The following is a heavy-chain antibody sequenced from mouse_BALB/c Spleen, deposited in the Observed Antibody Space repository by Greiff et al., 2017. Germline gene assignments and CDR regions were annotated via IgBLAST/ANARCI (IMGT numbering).Heavy chain of an antibody. J-gene: IGHJ3*01. CDR2: IWAGGST. Sequence: VQLKESGPGLVAPSQSLSITCTVSGFSLTSYGVHWVRQPPGKGLEWLGVIWAGGSTNYNSALMSRLSISKDNSKSQVFLKMNSLQTDDTAMYYCAREGSTMITTWFAYWGQGTLVTVSA. CDR1: GFSLTSYG. CDR3: AREGSTMITTWFAY. D-gene: IGHD2-4*01. V-gene: IGHV2-9*02.